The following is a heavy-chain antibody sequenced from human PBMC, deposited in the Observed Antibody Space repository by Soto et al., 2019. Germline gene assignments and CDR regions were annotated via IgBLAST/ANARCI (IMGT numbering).Heavy chain of an antibody. CDR2: INHSGST. CDR3: ARDGGAYSSSESDY. Sequence: PSETLSLTCAVYGGSFSGYYWSWIRQPPGKGLEWIGEINHSGSTNYNPSLKSRVTISVDTSKNQFSLKLSSVTAEDTAVYYCARDGGAYSSSESDYWGQGTLVTVSS. CDR1: GGSFSGYY. V-gene: IGHV4-34*01. D-gene: IGHD6-13*01. J-gene: IGHJ4*02.